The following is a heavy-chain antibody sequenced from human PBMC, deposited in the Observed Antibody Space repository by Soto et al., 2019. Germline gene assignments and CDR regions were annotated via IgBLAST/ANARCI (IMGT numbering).Heavy chain of an antibody. V-gene: IGHV3-64D*06. D-gene: IGHD2-8*01. CDR3: VKKTETSGLI. CDR1: GFTFSNYA. J-gene: IGHJ4*02. CDR2: IASNGGST. Sequence: GGSLRLSCSASGFTFSNYAIHWVRQAPGKGLEYVSVIASNGGSTYYADSVKGRFTISRDNSKNTVYLQMSSLRTEDTAVYYCVKKTETSGLIWGQGALVTVSS.